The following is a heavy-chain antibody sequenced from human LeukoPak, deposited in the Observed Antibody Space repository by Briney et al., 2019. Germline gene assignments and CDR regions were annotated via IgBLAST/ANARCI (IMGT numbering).Heavy chain of an antibody. J-gene: IGHJ3*02. CDR1: GGSISNYY. Sequence: PSETLSLTCTVSGGSISNYYWSWIRRPPGKGLEYIGYIYYSGSTNYNPSLKSRVTMSLDTSKNQFSLKLSSVTAADTAVYYCAREKVPLVFYIWGQGTMVTGSS. CDR2: IYYSGST. CDR3: AREKVPLVFYI. V-gene: IGHV4-59*01.